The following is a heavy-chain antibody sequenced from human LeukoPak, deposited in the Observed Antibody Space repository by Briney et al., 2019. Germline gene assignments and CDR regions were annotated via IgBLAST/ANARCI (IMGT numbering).Heavy chain of an antibody. CDR1: GYTLTELS. J-gene: IGHJ4*02. CDR3: ARNRDGSDY. V-gene: IGHV1-24*01. Sequence: ASVKVSCKVSGYTLTELSMHWVRQAPGKGLEWMGGFDPEDGETIYAQKFQGRVTITRDTSANTAYMELSSLRTEDTAVYYCARNRDGSDYWGQGTPVTVSS. D-gene: IGHD3-10*01. CDR2: FDPEDGET.